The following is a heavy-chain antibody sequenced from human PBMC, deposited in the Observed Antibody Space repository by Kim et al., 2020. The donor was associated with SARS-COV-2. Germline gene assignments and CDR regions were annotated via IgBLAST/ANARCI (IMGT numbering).Heavy chain of an antibody. V-gene: IGHV4-34*01. CDR3: ASIMRTTTYSSSWYVGMGATRNYYYYGMDV. J-gene: IGHJ6*02. D-gene: IGHD6-13*01. CDR2: INHSGST. Sequence: SETLSLTCAVYGGSFSGYYWSWIRQPPGKGLEWIGEINHSGSTNYNPSLKSRVTISVDTSKNQFSLKLSSVTAADTAVYYCASIMRTTTYSSSWYVGMGATRNYYYYGMDVWGQGTTVTVSS. CDR1: GGSFSGYY.